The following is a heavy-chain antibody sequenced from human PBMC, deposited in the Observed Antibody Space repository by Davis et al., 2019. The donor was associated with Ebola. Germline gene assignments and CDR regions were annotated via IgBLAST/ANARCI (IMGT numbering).Heavy chain of an antibody. D-gene: IGHD3-3*01. J-gene: IGHJ4*02. CDR1: GFTFSSYS. CDR3: ARDRSGYYPGYFDY. Sequence: GESLKISCAASGFTFSSYSMNWVRQAPGKGLEWVSSISSSGSTIYYADSVKGRFTISRDNAKNSLYLQMNSLRAEDTAVYYCARDRSGYYPGYFDYWGQGTLVTVSS. V-gene: IGHV3-21*04. CDR2: ISSSGSTI.